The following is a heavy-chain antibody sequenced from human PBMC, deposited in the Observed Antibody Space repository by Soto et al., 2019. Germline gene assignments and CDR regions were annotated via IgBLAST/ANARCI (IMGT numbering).Heavy chain of an antibody. CDR3: AGGQEYYYESSGQYVY. Sequence: GASVKVSCKASGGTFSSYAISWVRQAPGQGLEWMGGIIPIFGTANYAQKFQGRVTITADESTSTAYMELSSLRSEDTAVYYCAGGQEYYYESSGQYVYWGERTLVTVS. V-gene: IGHV1-69*13. D-gene: IGHD3-22*01. CDR1: GGTFSSYA. CDR2: IIPIFGTA. J-gene: IGHJ4*02.